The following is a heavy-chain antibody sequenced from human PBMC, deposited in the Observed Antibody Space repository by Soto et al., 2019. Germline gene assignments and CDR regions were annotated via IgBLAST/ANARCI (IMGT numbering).Heavy chain of an antibody. D-gene: IGHD3-3*01. Sequence: SETLSLTCAVYGGSFSGYYWSWIRQPPGKGLEWIGEINHSGSTNYNPSLKSRVTISVDTSKNQFSLKLSSVTAADTAVYYCARHPSLIYIYEPSYYYYMDVWGKGTTVTVSS. CDR2: INHSGST. J-gene: IGHJ6*03. CDR1: GGSFSGYY. V-gene: IGHV4-34*01. CDR3: ARHPSLIYIYEPSYYYYMDV.